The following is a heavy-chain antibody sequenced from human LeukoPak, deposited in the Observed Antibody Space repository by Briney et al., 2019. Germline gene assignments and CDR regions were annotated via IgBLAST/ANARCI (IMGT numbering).Heavy chain of an antibody. V-gene: IGHV3-21*01. CDR2: ISSSSSYI. CDR3: ARDDCSSTSCYTGSYYYYGMDV. D-gene: IGHD2-2*02. Sequence: GGSLRLSCAASEFTFSSYSMNWVRQAPGKGREWVSSISSSSSYIYYADSVKGRFTISRDNAKNSLYLQMNSLRAEDTAVYYCARDDCSSTSCYTGSYYYYGMDVWGQGTTVTVSS. J-gene: IGHJ6*02. CDR1: EFTFSSYS.